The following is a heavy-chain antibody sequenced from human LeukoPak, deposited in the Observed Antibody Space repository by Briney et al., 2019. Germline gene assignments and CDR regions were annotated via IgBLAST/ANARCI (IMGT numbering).Heavy chain of an antibody. CDR1: GFTFSDYY. J-gene: IGHJ4*02. CDR3: ARSPGIQLLDY. D-gene: IGHD5-18*01. CDR2: IYYSGST. Sequence: PGGSLRLSCAASGFTFSDYYMSWIRQPPGKGLEWIGYIYYSGSTNYNPSLKSRVTISVDTSKNQFSLKLSSVTAADTAVYYCARSPGIQLLDYWGQGTLVTVSS. V-gene: IGHV4-59*01.